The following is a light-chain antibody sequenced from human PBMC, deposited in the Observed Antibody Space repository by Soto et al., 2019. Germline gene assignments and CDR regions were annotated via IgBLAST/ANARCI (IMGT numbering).Light chain of an antibody. CDR2: GAS. V-gene: IGKV3-20*01. CDR3: QQYGSSPT. Sequence: EIVLKQSTGTLSLSPGERATLSCRASQSVTSNYLAWYQQKPGQAPRLLIYGASSRATGIPDRFSGSGSGTDFTLTISRLEPEDFAVYYCQQYGSSPTFGQGTRLE. J-gene: IGKJ5*01. CDR1: QSVTSNY.